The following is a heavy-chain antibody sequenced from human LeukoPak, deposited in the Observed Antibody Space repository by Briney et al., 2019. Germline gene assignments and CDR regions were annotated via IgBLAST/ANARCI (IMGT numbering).Heavy chain of an antibody. V-gene: IGHV3-23*01. CDR1: GFTFSSYA. Sequence: GGSLRLSCAAPGFTFSSYAMSWVRQAPGKGLEWVSAISGSGGSTYYADSVKGRFTISRDNSKNTLYLQMNSLRAEDTAVYYCAKDRRNVGPSVGATGFWFDPWGQGTLVTVSS. J-gene: IGHJ5*02. D-gene: IGHD1-26*01. CDR3: AKDRRNVGPSVGATGFWFDP. CDR2: ISGSGGST.